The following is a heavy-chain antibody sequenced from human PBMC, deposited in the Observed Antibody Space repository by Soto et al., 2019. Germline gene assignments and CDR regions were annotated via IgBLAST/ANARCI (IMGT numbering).Heavy chain of an antibody. D-gene: IGHD1-1*01. V-gene: IGHV4-31*03. CDR2: IYYSGST. CDR1: GGSISSGGYY. J-gene: IGHJ6*02. CDR3: ARVKAGLRTNLRNYYGMDV. Sequence: SETLSLTCTVSGGSISSGGYYWSWIRQHPGKGLEWIGYIYYSGSTYYNPSLKSRVTISVDTSKNQFSLKLSSVTAADTAVYYCARVKAGLRTNLRNYYGMDVWGQGTTVTVSS.